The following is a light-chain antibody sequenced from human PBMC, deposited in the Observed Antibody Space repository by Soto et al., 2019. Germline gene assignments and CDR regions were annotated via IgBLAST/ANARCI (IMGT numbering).Light chain of an antibody. CDR2: GAS. V-gene: IGKV3-15*01. CDR1: QSISSN. Sequence: EILLTQSPCTLSASLGGRATISCRASQSISSNLAWYQQKPGQAPRLLIYGASTRATGIPARFSGSGSGTEFSLTISSLLSDDFAVYYCHQYSNSTPITFGQGTRLEIK. J-gene: IGKJ5*01. CDR3: HQYSNSTPIT.